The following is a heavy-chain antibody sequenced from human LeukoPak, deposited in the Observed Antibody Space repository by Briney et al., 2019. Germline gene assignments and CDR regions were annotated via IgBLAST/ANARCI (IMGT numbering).Heavy chain of an antibody. V-gene: IGHV4-59*08. CDR2: MYYSGST. CDR3: VRSSTYHLFDD. D-gene: IGHD2-15*01. J-gene: IGHJ4*02. CDR1: GGSISSYY. Sequence: PSETLSLTCPVSGGSISSYYCSWIRQPPGKGLEWIGYMYYSGSTNYNPSLKSRVTISVAMSKNQFSLKLSSVTAADTAVYYCVRSSTYHLFDDWGQGTLVTVSS.